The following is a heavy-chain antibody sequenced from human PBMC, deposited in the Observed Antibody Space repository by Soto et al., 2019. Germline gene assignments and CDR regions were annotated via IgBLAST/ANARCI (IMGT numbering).Heavy chain of an antibody. CDR2: IWYDGSDK. J-gene: IGHJ3*01. V-gene: IGHV3-33*06. CDR1: GFTFSSFG. CDR3: AKAEYSSGWTAPDL. Sequence: QEQVVESGGGVVQPGTSLRLSCAASGFTFSSFGMHWVRQAPGKGLEWVAVIWYDGSDKYYGDSVRGRFTISRDNSKNTRCLQMHSLRVEDTAVYYCAKAEYSSGWTAPDLWGQGTLVTVSS. D-gene: IGHD6-19*01.